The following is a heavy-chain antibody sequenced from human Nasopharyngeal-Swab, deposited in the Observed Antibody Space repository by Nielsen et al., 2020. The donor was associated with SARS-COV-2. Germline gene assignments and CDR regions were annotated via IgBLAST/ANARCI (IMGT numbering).Heavy chain of an antibody. Sequence: GESLKISCAASGFTFSSYSMNWVRQAPGKGLEWVSSISSSSNYIYYADSVKGRFTISRDNAKNSLYLQMNSLRAEDTAVYYCARVTTLIAVAGTGIDPWGQGTLVTVSS. V-gene: IGHV3-21*01. J-gene: IGHJ5*02. CDR1: GFTFSSYS. D-gene: IGHD6-19*01. CDR2: ISSSSNYI. CDR3: ARVTTLIAVAGTGIDP.